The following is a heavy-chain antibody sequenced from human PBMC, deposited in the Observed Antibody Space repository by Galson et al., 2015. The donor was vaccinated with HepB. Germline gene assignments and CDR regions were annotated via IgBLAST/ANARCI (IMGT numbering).Heavy chain of an antibody. CDR1: GGSFSGYY. Sequence: ETLSLTCAVYGGSFSGYYWSWIRQPPGKGLEWIGEINHSGSTNYNPSLKSRVTISVDTSKNQFSLKLSSVTAADTAVYYCARGLYVLRFLEWPPPFGYWGQGTLVTVSS. D-gene: IGHD3-3*01. CDR3: ARGLYVLRFLEWPPPFGY. J-gene: IGHJ4*02. CDR2: INHSGST. V-gene: IGHV4-34*01.